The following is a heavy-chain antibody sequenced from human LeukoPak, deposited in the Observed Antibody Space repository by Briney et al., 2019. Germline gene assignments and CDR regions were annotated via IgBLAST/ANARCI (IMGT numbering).Heavy chain of an antibody. CDR1: GYTFTDYY. Sequence: GASVKVSCKASGYTFTDYYMYWVRQAPGQGLEWMGWIYPDSGGTNYAQKFQGRVTVTRDTSISTAYLELSSLTSDDTAVYYCARGHATWSSFDYWGQGTLVTVSS. CDR2: IYPDSGGT. J-gene: IGHJ4*02. CDR3: ARGHATWSSFDY. D-gene: IGHD1-26*01. V-gene: IGHV1-2*02.